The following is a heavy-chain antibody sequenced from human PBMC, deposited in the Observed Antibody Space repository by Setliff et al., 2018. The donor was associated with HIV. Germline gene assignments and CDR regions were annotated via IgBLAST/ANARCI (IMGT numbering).Heavy chain of an antibody. Sequence: GASVKVSCKASGYTFTDYYIHWVRQAPGQGLEWLGWINPDSGRINYAHKFQGRVTMTRDTSITPYMELRGLTSADTAMYYCARIRAAALLNAFDIWGQGTMVTVSS. CDR1: GYTFTDYY. J-gene: IGHJ3*02. D-gene: IGHD6-13*01. CDR3: ARIRAAALLNAFDI. V-gene: IGHV1-2*07. CDR2: INPDSGRI.